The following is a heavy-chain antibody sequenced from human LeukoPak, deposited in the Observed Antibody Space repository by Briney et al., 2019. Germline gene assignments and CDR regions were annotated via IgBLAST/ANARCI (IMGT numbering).Heavy chain of an antibody. Sequence: PGGSLRLSCAALGFSFSTHWMHWVRQAPGKGLVYVAQINSDGSATAYADSVKGRFTISRDNAKNTLYLDMSSLRAEDTAVYYCGSLTVVARDHWGQGTLVTVSS. CDR2: INSDGSAT. D-gene: IGHD3-22*01. V-gene: IGHV3-74*01. J-gene: IGHJ4*02. CDR1: GFSFSTHW. CDR3: GSLTVVARDH.